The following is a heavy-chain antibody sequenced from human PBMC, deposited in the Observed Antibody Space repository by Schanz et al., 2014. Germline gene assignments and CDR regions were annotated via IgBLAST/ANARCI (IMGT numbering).Heavy chain of an antibody. V-gene: IGHV3-13*04. J-gene: IGHJ6*02. CDR1: GFSIRNHD. CDR3: AKGMGYCSGGTCYDYYYYGLDV. Sequence: EVQLVESGGGLVQPGGSLRLSCAASGFSIRNHDMHWVRQATGAGLEWVSAIGTAGDTFYLDSVKGRFTISRENAKNSLYLQMNSLRAGDTAVFYCAKGMGYCSGGTCYDYYYYGLDVWGQGTKLTV. D-gene: IGHD2-15*01. CDR2: IGTAGDT.